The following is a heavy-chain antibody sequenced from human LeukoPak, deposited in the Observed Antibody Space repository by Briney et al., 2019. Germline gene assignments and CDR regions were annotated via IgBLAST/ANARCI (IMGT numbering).Heavy chain of an antibody. V-gene: IGHV3-74*01. Sequence: PGGSLRLSCAASGFTFSSYWMHWVRQAPGKGLVWVSRINSDGSSTSYADSVKGRFTISRDNDKNTLYLQMNSLRAEDTAVYYCARDAQSGSYYPKAWFDPWGQGTLVTVSS. CDR3: ARDAQSGSYYPKAWFDP. D-gene: IGHD1-26*01. J-gene: IGHJ5*02. CDR1: GFTFSSYW. CDR2: INSDGSST.